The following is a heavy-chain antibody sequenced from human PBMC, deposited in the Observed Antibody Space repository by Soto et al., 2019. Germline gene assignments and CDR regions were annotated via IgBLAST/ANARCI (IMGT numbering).Heavy chain of an antibody. V-gene: IGHV1-18*01. CDR2: LTAYDGKR. CDR3: ARGLTYGDFDY. D-gene: IGHD3-10*01. J-gene: IGHJ4*02. Sequence: QVQMVQSGAEVKKTGASVKVSCKTSGYTFTTFGINWVRQAPGQGLEWMGCLTAYDGKRNFAQKFQNRLTLTMDISTSTGYMELRGLRSDDTAVYFCARGLTYGDFDYWGRGTQVAVSS. CDR1: GYTFTTFG.